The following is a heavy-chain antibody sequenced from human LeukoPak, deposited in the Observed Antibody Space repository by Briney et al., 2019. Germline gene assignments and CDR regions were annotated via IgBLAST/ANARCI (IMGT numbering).Heavy chain of an antibody. CDR1: GASMSDYY. CDR3: VRRVRYFGQNDY. J-gene: IGHJ4*02. D-gene: IGHD3-9*01. CDR2: IYYTGRT. Sequence: SETLSLTCTVSGASMSDYYWSWIRQPPGKGLEWIGYIYYTGRTNYNPSIKSRVTMSVDTSKNQISLKLSSVTAADSAVYYCVRRVRYFGQNDYWGQGTLVTVSS. V-gene: IGHV4-59*08.